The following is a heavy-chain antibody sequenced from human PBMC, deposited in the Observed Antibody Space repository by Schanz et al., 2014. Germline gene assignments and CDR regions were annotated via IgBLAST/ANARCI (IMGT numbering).Heavy chain of an antibody. V-gene: IGHV1-2*02. Sequence: QVQLVQSGAEVKKPGASVKVSCKASGYTFTGYYMHWVRQAPGQGLEWMGWINPNSGGTNYAQKFQGRVTMTRDTSISTAYMELSRLRSDVTAVYYCARAGQDFEYSSLSPIWYFDLWGRGTLVTVSS. D-gene: IGHD6-6*01. CDR1: GYTFTGYY. CDR3: ARAGQDFEYSSLSPIWYFDL. CDR2: INPNSGGT. J-gene: IGHJ2*01.